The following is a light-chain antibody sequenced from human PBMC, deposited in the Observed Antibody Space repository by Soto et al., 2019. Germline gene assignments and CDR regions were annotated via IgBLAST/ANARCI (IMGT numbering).Light chain of an antibody. CDR1: SSDVGRYNF. CDR3: NSYADSNTYV. V-gene: IGLV2-8*01. CDR2: DVS. J-gene: IGLJ1*01. Sequence: QSVLTRPPSASGSPGQSVTISCTGTSSDVGRYNFVSWYQHHPGKAPKLMIYDVSQRPSGVPDRFSGSKSGNTASLTVSGLQAEDEADYYCNSYADSNTYVFGTGTKLTVL.